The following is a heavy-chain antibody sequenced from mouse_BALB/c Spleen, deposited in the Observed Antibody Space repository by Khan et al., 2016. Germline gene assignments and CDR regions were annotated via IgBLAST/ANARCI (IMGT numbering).Heavy chain of an antibody. CDR2: IAPYYGDT. Sequence: VQLQQSGPELVKPGASVKISCKTSGYSFTGYNLNWVKQSNGKSLEWIGNIAPYYGDTTYNQNFKGKATLTVDKSSSTAYMQLKSLTSEDSAVYYCARGGHYYSSYYAMDYWGQGTSVTVSS. CDR3: ARGGHYYSSYYAMDY. CDR1: GYSFTGYN. J-gene: IGHJ4*01. D-gene: IGHD1-2*01. V-gene: IGHV1-39*01.